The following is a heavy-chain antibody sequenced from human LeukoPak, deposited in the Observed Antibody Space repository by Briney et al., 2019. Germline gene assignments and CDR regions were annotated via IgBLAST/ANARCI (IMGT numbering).Heavy chain of an antibody. Sequence: GGSLRLSCAASGFSFSGYSMNWVRQAPGKGLEWVSSISSGRDYIYYADSVKGRFTIARDNAKNLVFLQMNSLRVEDTAVYYCVRDPSGSYYREAFDIWGQGTMVTVSS. CDR1: GFSFSGYS. CDR2: ISSGRDYI. D-gene: IGHD1-26*01. J-gene: IGHJ3*02. CDR3: VRDPSGSYYREAFDI. V-gene: IGHV3-21*01.